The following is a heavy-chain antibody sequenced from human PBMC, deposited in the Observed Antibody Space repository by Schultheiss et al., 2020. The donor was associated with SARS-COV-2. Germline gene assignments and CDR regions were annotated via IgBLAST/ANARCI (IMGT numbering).Heavy chain of an antibody. Sequence: GESLKISCAASGFTFSSYWMSWVRQAPGKGLEWVSAISGSGGSTYYADSVKGRFTISRDNSKNTLYLQMNSLRAEDTAVYYCAKGSGGMDVWGQGTTVTVSS. CDR1: GFTFSSYW. CDR3: AKGSGGMDV. CDR2: ISGSGGST. V-gene: IGHV3-23*01. D-gene: IGHD3-10*01. J-gene: IGHJ6*02.